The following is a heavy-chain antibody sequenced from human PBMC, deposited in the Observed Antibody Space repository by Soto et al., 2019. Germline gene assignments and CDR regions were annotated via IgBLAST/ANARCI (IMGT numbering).Heavy chain of an antibody. J-gene: IGHJ4*02. CDR3: ARQPTKNGQLWFDY. D-gene: IGHD5-18*01. V-gene: IGHV4-59*01. Sequence: KASETLSLTCTVSGGSISSYYWSWIRQPPGKGLEWIGYIYYSGSTNYNPSLKSRVTISVDTSKNQFSLKLSSVTAADTAVYYCARQPTKNGQLWFDYWGQGTLVTVSS. CDR2: IYYSGST. CDR1: GGSISSYY.